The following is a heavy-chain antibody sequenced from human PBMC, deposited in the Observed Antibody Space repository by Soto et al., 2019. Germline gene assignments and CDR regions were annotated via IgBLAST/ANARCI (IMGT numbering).Heavy chain of an antibody. D-gene: IGHD2-2*01. V-gene: IGHV1-8*01. J-gene: IGHJ3*02. CDR2: MNPNSGNT. Sequence: SVKVSCKASGYTFTSYDINWVRQATGQGLEWMGWMNPNSGNTGYAQKFQGRVTMTRNTSISTAYMELSSLRSEDTAVYYCARGRGYCSITSCRHAFDIWGQGTMVTGSS. CDR3: ARGRGYCSITSCRHAFDI. CDR1: GYTFTSYD.